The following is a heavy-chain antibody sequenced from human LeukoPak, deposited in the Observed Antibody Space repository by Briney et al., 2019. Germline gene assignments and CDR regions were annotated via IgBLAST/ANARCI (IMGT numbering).Heavy chain of an antibody. D-gene: IGHD6-13*01. CDR2: ISWNSGSI. CDR3: AKDIAAAGFDAFDI. CDR1: GFTFDDYA. J-gene: IGHJ3*02. Sequence: PGRSLRLSCAASGFTFDDYAMHWVRQAPGKGLEWVSGISWNSGSIGYTDSVKDRFTISRDNAKNSLYLQMNSLRAEDTALYYCAKDIAAAGFDAFDIWGQGTMVTVSS. V-gene: IGHV3-9*01.